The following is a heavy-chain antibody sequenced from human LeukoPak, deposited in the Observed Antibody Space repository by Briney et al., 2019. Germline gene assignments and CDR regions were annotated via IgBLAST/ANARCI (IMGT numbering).Heavy chain of an antibody. CDR3: ARDPFHDFWSSQDV. CDR2: IYYSGPT. J-gene: IGHJ6*04. V-gene: IGHV4-61*01. D-gene: IGHD3-3*01. CDR1: GGSISSSSYY. Sequence: SETLSLTCTVSGGSISSSSYYWSWIRQPPGKGLEWIGHIYYSGPTNYNPSLKSRVTMSVDTSKMQVSLTLRSVTPADTAVYYCARDPFHDFWSSQDVWGKGTTVTVSA.